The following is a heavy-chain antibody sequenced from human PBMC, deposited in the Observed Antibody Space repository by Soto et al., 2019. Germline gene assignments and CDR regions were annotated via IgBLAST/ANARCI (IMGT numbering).Heavy chain of an antibody. CDR2: ISWDGGST. V-gene: IGHV3-43*01. D-gene: IGHD3-3*01. Sequence: AESLRRSFRTSGFTFIDFTKHGLRQAPGKGLEWVSLISWDGGSTYYADSVKGRFTISRDNSKNSLYLQMNSLRTEDTALYYCAKEGFSSSYGMDVWGQGT. CDR1: GFTFIDFT. CDR3: AKEGFSSSYGMDV. J-gene: IGHJ6*02.